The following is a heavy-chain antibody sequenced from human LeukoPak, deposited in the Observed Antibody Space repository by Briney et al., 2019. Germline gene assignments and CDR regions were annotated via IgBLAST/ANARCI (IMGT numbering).Heavy chain of an antibody. V-gene: IGHV3-23*01. D-gene: IGHD6-19*01. J-gene: IGHJ4*02. CDR3: VRRGDASSGWGDHDF. CDR1: GFTFNRNA. CDR2: IGGSGDKT. Sequence: GGSLRLSCAASGFTFNRNAISWVRQAPGKGLEWVSTIGGSGDKTFYADSVKGRFAISRDNSKNMVHLQMNSLTGEYTALYYCVRRGDASSGWGDHDFWGQGALVTVSS.